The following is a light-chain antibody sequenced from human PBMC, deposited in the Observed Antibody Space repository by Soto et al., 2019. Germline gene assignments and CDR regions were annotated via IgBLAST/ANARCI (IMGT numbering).Light chain of an antibody. CDR2: DAS. V-gene: IGKV1-5*01. Sequence: DIQMTQSPSTLSASVGDRVTIACRASQSVTTWLVWYQQKPGKAPKLLIYDASSLESGVPSRFSGSGSGTEFTLAISSLQTDDFADYYCQQYSSYPWTFGQGTKVEIK. CDR1: QSVTTW. J-gene: IGKJ1*01. CDR3: QQYSSYPWT.